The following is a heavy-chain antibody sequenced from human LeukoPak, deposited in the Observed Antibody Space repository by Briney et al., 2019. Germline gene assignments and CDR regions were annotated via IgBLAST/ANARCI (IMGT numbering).Heavy chain of an antibody. V-gene: IGHV4-34*01. CDR3: ARRLYIATFDY. Sequence: SETLSLTCAVYGGSFSGYYWSWIRQPPGKGLEWIGEINHSGSTNYNPSLKSRVTISVDTSKNQFSLKLSSVTAADTAVYYCARRLYIATFDYWRQGTLVTVSS. CDR1: GGSFSGYY. J-gene: IGHJ4*02. CDR2: INHSGST. D-gene: IGHD2-2*02.